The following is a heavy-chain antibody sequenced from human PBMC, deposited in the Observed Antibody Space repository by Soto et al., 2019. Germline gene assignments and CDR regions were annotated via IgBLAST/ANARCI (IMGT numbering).Heavy chain of an antibody. Sequence: GESLKISCKGSGYSFTSYWIGWVRQMPGKGLEWMGIIYPGDSDTRYSPSFQGQVTISADKSINTAYLQWSSLKASDTAMYYCARHGLRLGELLFHYYGMDVWGQGTTVTVSS. J-gene: IGHJ6*02. CDR1: GYSFTSYW. CDR2: IYPGDSDT. D-gene: IGHD3-16*01. V-gene: IGHV5-51*01. CDR3: ARHGLRLGELLFHYYGMDV.